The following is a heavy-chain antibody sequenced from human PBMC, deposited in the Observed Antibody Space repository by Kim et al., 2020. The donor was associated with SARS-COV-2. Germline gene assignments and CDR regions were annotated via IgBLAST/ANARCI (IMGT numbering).Heavy chain of an antibody. J-gene: IGHJ4*02. V-gene: IGHV3-7*03. CDR2: K. CDR3: GRDHFGESDY. Sequence: KYFVESVKGRFTISRDKAKNSLYLQMSSRRAEDTAVYYGGRDHFGESDYWGQGNLVSVSS. D-gene: IGHD3-10*01.